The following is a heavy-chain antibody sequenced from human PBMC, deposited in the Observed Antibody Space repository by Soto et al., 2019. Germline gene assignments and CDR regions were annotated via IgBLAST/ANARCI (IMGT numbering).Heavy chain of an antibody. Sequence: ASVKVSCKASGYTFTGYFMHWVRQAPGQGLEWMGWINPYSGGADYAQSFQGRVTMTRDTSISTVYMELSRLRFDDTAVYYCARRYPGASSWSFDYWGRGTLVTVSS. CDR3: ARRYPGASSWSFDY. CDR2: INPYSGGA. CDR1: GYTFTGYF. D-gene: IGHD2-2*01. V-gene: IGHV1-2*02. J-gene: IGHJ4*02.